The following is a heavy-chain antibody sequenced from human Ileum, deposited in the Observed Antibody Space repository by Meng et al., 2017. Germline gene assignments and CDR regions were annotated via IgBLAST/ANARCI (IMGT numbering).Heavy chain of an antibody. CDR3: ATNKNKKIDY. V-gene: IGHV4-4*03. J-gene: IGHJ4*02. D-gene: IGHD2/OR15-2a*01. CDR1: GDSTSSSNW. CDR2: LFHTGST. Sequence: GSRPDLVELRRTLSLACLFPGDSTSSSNWWNWVRQPPGKGLEWIGELFHTGSTNYNPPLKSRVTISADKSKNQFSLNLSSVTAADTAVYYCATNKNKKIDYWGQGTLVTVSS.